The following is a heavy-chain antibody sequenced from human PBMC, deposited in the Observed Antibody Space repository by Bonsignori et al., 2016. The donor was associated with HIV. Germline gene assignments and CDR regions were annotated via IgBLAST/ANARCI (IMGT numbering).Heavy chain of an antibody. J-gene: IGHJ6*03. Sequence: GGSLRLSCAASGFTFSNAWMSWVRQAPGKGLEWVGRIKSKTDGGTTDYAAPVKGRFTISRDDSKNTLYLQMNSLKTEDTAVYYCTSHYGSGSYSPEDYYYYYMDVWGKGTTVTVSS. CDR2: IKSKTDGGTT. D-gene: IGHD3-10*01. CDR3: TSHYGSGSYSPEDYYYYYMDV. V-gene: IGHV3-15*01. CDR1: GFTFSNAW.